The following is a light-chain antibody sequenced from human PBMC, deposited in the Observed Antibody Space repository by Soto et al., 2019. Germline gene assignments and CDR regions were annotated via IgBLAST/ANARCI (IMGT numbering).Light chain of an antibody. V-gene: IGLV4-69*01. CDR3: QTWGTGIVV. CDR2: LNSDGSH. CDR1: SGHSSYA. Sequence: QSVLTQSPSASASLGASVKLTCTLSSGHSSYAIAWHQQPPEKGPRYLMNLNSDGSHSRGDGIPDRFSGSSSGAERFLTISSLQSEDEADYYCQTWGTGIVVFGGGTKVTVL. J-gene: IGLJ2*01.